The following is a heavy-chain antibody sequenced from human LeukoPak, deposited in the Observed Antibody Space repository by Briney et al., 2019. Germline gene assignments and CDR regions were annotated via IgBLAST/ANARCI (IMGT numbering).Heavy chain of an antibody. CDR3: ARGRGPGRLADY. D-gene: IGHD3-10*01. J-gene: IGHJ4*02. CDR2: MNPNSGNT. V-gene: IGHV1-8*01. CDR1: GYTFTSYD. Sequence: SVKVSCKASGYTFTSYDINWVRQATGQGLEWMGWMNPNSGNTGYAQKFQGSVTMTRNTSISTAYMELSSLRSEDTAVYYCARGRGPGRLADYWGQGTLVTVSS.